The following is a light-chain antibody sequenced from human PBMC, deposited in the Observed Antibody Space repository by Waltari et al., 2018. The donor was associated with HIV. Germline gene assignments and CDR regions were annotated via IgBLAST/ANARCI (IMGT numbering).Light chain of an antibody. CDR3: QQSYSFPYT. Sequence: DIQMTQSPSSLSASVRDGVTITCRASQHIGSYLNWYQQKPGEAPKLLIYAAYTLYARVPTRCRGSATATDFTLTISDLQPEDFATYYWQQSYSFPYTFGRGTTLDI. J-gene: IGKJ2*01. CDR2: AAY. CDR1: QHIGSY. V-gene: IGKV1-39*01.